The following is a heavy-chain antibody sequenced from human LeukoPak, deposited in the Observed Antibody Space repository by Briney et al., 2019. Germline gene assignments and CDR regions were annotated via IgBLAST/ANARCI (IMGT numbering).Heavy chain of an antibody. D-gene: IGHD6-13*01. Sequence: QSGGSLRLSCAASGFTFSNYGMNWVRQAPGKGLEWVAVISSDGSNKYYADSVKGRFTISRDTSKNTLYLQMNSLRAEDMAVYYCAKSGTRSSWSPRVKTYFDYWGQGTLVTVSS. CDR3: AKSGTRSSWSPRVKTYFDY. V-gene: IGHV3-30*18. CDR1: GFTFSNYG. CDR2: ISSDGSNK. J-gene: IGHJ4*02.